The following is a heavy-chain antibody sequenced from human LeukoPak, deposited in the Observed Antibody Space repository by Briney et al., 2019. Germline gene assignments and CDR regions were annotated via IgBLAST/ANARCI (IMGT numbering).Heavy chain of an antibody. V-gene: IGHV4-30-4*01. D-gene: IGHD3-22*01. J-gene: IGHJ5*02. CDR1: GGSISSGDYY. CDR3: ARNYYYDSSGYPNWFDP. CDR2: IYYSGST. Sequence: PSQTLSLTCTVSGGSISSGDYYWSWIPQPPGKGLEWIGYIYYSGSTYYNPSLKSRVTISVDTSKNQFSLKLSSVTAADTAVYYCARNYYYDSSGYPNWFDPWGQGTLVTVSS.